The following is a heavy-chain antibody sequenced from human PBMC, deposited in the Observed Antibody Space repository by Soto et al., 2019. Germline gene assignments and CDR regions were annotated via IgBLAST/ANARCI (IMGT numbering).Heavy chain of an antibody. CDR1: GGSFSCYY. CDR2: INHSGST. Sequence: SETLSLTCAVYGGSFSCYYWSWIRQPPGKGLEWIGEINHSGSTNYNPSLKSRVTISVDTSKNQFSLKLSSVTAADTAVYYCARTMYYYDSSGYDYWGQGTLVTVSS. J-gene: IGHJ4*02. V-gene: IGHV4-34*01. D-gene: IGHD3-22*01. CDR3: ARTMYYYDSSGYDY.